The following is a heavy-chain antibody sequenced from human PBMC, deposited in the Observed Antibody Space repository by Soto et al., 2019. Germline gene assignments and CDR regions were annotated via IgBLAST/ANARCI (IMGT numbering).Heavy chain of an antibody. Sequence: SETLSLTCTVSGGSISSYYWSWIRQPPGKGLEWIGYIYYSGSTNYNPSLKSRVTISVDTSKNQFSLKLSSVTAADTAVYYCAGIVVVPAAIGAFDIWGQGTMVTVSS. CDR1: GGSISSYY. J-gene: IGHJ3*02. V-gene: IGHV4-59*01. CDR2: IYYSGST. D-gene: IGHD2-2*01. CDR3: AGIVVVPAAIGAFDI.